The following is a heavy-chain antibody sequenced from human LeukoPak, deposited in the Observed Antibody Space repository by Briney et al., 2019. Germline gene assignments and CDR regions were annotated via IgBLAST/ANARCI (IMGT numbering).Heavy chain of an antibody. Sequence: AASVKVSCKASGYTFSGYYMHWVRQAPGQAHEWMGWISPKSGDTNYAQNFQGRVTMTRDTSISTAYMELSRLTSDDTAVYYCARGRDKTTSPAIDYWGQGTLVTVSS. D-gene: IGHD2-2*01. CDR1: GYTFSGYY. CDR2: ISPKSGDT. CDR3: ARGRDKTTSPAIDY. V-gene: IGHV1-2*02. J-gene: IGHJ4*02.